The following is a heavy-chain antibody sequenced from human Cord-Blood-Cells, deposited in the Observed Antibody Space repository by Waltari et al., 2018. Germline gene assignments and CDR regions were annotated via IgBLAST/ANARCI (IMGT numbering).Heavy chain of an antibody. CDR1: GFTFSSYG. D-gene: IGHD4-17*01. J-gene: IGHJ4*01. CDR3: AKSDTVTTYYFDY. Sequence: QVQLVESGGGVVQPGRSLRLSCAASGFTFSSYGMHWVRQAPGKGLEWVAVISYDGSNKYYADSVKGRFTISRDNSKNTLYLQMNSLRAEDTAVYYCAKSDTVTTYYFDYW. V-gene: IGHV3-30*18. CDR2: ISYDGSNK.